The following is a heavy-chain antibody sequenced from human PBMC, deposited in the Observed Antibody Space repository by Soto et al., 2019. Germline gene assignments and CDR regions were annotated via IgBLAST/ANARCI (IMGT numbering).Heavy chain of an antibody. Sequence: EVQLLESGGGLVQPGGSLRLSCAASGFTFSSYAMSWVRQAPGKGLEWVSAISGSGGSTYYADSVKGRFTISRDNSKNTLYLQMNSRRAEDTAVYYCAKDKQQLSHLRYFQHWGQGTLVTVSS. V-gene: IGHV3-23*01. J-gene: IGHJ1*01. CDR3: AKDKQQLSHLRYFQH. D-gene: IGHD6-13*01. CDR1: GFTFSSYA. CDR2: ISGSGGST.